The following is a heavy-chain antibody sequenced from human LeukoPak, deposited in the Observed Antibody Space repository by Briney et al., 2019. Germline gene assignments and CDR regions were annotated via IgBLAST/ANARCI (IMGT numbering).Heavy chain of an antibody. V-gene: IGHV4-61*01. CDR1: GGAVSSGSYY. J-gene: IGHJ4*02. D-gene: IGHD6-19*01. CDR2: IYYSGST. CDR3: ARDHLSGIAVAGDY. Sequence: SETLSLTCTVSGGAVSSGSYYWSWIRQPPGKGLEWGGYIYYSGSTNYNPSLKSRVTISVDTSKNQFSLKLSSVTAADTAVYYCARDHLSGIAVAGDYWGQGTLVTVSS.